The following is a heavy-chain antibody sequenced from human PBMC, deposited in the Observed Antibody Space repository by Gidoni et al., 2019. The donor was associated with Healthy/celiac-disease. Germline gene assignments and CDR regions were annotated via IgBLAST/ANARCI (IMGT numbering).Heavy chain of an antibody. D-gene: IGHD4-17*01. CDR3: AREPTTVTTFDY. V-gene: IGHV3-7*01. CDR2: IKQDGSEK. J-gene: IGHJ4*02. Sequence: EVQLVESGGGLVQPVGPLRLSWSAPGSTFSRYWMSWVRQAQGKGLEWVANIKQDGSEKYYVDSVKGRFTISRDNAKNSLYLQMNSLRAEDTAVYYCAREPTTVTTFDYWGQGTLVTVSS. CDR1: GSTFSRYW.